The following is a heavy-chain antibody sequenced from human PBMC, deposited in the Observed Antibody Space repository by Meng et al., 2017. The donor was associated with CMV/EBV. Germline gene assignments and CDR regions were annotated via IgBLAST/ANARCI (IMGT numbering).Heavy chain of an antibody. J-gene: IGHJ4*02. Sequence: SVKVSCKASGYTFTSYGISWVRQAPGQGLEWMGGIIPIFGIANYAQKFQGRVTITTDESTSTAYMELSSLRSEDTAVYYCARGMGLDWNDAYFDYWGQGTLVTVSS. D-gene: IGHD1-1*01. CDR2: IIPIFGIA. V-gene: IGHV1-69*05. CDR1: GYTFTSYG. CDR3: ARGMGLDWNDAYFDY.